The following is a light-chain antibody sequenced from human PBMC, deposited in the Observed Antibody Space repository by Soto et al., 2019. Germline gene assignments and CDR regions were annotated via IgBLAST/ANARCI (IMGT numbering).Light chain of an antibody. Sequence: QSVLTQPPSVSGAPGQRVTISCTGSSSNIGAGYDVHWYQQLPGTAPKLLIYGNSNRPSGVPDRFSGSKSGTSASLAITGLQAEDDADYYCQSYDSSLSGDVFGTGTKLNVL. CDR2: GNS. V-gene: IGLV1-40*01. CDR1: SSNIGAGYD. CDR3: QSYDSSLSGDV. J-gene: IGLJ1*01.